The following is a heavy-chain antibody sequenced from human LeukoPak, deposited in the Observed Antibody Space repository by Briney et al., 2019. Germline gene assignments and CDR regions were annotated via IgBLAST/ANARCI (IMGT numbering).Heavy chain of an antibody. J-gene: IGHJ4*02. CDR1: GGSISSYY. V-gene: IGHV4-59*01. CDR3: ARSAYYFDY. Sequence: SETLSLTCTVSGGSISSYYWSWIRQPPGKGLEWIGYIYYSGSTNYNPSLKSRVTISVDTSKSQFSLKLSSVTAADTAVYYCARSAYYFDYWGQGTLVTVSS. CDR2: IYYSGST.